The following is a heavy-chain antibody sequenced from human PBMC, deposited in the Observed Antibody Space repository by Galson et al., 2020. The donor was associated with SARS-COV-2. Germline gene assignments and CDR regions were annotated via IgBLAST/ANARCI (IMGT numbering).Heavy chain of an antibody. CDR2: IYYSGST. Sequence: SETLSLTCTVSGGSISRYYWSWIRQPPGKGLEWIGYIYYSGSTSYNPSLKGRVTISVDMSKYQFSLQLTSVTAADTAVYYWARDSWGSGFDNYGLDVWGQGTTVTVSS. CDR1: GGSISRYY. CDR3: ARDSWGSGFDNYGLDV. J-gene: IGHJ6*02. V-gene: IGHV4-59*01. D-gene: IGHD5-12*01.